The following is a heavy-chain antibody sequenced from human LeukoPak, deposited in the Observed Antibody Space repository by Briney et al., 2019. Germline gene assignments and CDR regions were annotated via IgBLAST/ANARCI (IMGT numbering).Heavy chain of an antibody. J-gene: IGHJ4*02. CDR1: GFPLNAYW. CDR3: ARSLPYGTTWYGRSDF. V-gene: IGHV3-7*03. Sequence: GGSLRLSCAASGFPLNAYWMTWVRQAPGKGLEWVANIRQDGDTKYYVDSVKSRFTISRDNAMNSLYLQMNSLRAEDTAIYYCARSLPYGTTWYGRSDFWGQGTLVTVSS. CDR2: IRQDGDTK. D-gene: IGHD6-13*01.